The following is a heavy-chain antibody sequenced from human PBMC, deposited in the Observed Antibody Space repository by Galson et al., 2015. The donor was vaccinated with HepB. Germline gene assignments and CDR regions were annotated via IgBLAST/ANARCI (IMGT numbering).Heavy chain of an antibody. CDR1: GFTFSSYA. V-gene: IGHV3-23*01. D-gene: IGHD3-10*01. CDR2: ISVSGGAT. J-gene: IGHJ4*02. CDR3: AKSGWFAESLFHSFDF. Sequence: SLRLSCAASGFTFSSYAMSWVRQAPGKGLEWVSSISVSGGATYYAGSVKGRFTISRDNSKNTLYLQMNSLGAEDTAIYYCAKSGWFAESLFHSFDFWGQGTLVTVSS.